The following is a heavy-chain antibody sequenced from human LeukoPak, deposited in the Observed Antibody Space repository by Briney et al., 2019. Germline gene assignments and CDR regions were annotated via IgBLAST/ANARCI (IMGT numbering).Heavy chain of an antibody. CDR3: AGGRPRGYCSGGSFYHNFDY. D-gene: IGHD2-15*01. CDR2: IIPIFGTA. CDR1: GYTFTSYA. V-gene: IGHV1-69*06. J-gene: IGHJ4*02. Sequence: ASVTVSCKASGYTFTSYAISWVRQAPGQGLEWMGGIIPIFGTANYAQKFQGRVTITADKSTSTAYMEVSSLRSEDTAVYYCAGGRPRGYCSGGSFYHNFDYWGQGTLVTVSS.